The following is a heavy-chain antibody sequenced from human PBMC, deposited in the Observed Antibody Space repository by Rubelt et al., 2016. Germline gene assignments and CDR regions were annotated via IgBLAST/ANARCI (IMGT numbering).Heavy chain of an antibody. D-gene: IGHD3-3*01. CDR2: ISYDGSNK. CDR3: AKDRNLTYSDFWSGYVFDY. V-gene: IGHV3-30*04. Sequence: GGLVQPGGSLGLSCSASGFTFSSYAMHWVRQAPGKGLEWVAVISYDGSNKYYAASVKGRFTISSDDSKNTLYLQMNSLRAEDTAVYYCAKDRNLTYSDFWSGYVFDYWGQGTLVTVSS. J-gene: IGHJ4*02. CDR1: GFTFSSYA.